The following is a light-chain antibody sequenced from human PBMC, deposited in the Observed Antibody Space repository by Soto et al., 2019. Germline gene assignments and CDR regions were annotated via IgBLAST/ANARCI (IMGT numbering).Light chain of an antibody. V-gene: IGKV3-20*01. CDR3: QQYTDSRT. CDR2: GVS. Sequence: TLSCRASQSISSSYFAWYQQKPGQAPRLLVYGVSSRATDVPDRFSGSGSGTDFTLTISRLEPEDFAVYYCQQYTDSRTFGQGTKVDIK. J-gene: IGKJ1*01. CDR1: QSISSSY.